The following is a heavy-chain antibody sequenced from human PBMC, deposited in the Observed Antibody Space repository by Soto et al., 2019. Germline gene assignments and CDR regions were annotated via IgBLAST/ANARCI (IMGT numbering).Heavy chain of an antibody. CDR1: GFSLTTRGVG. V-gene: IGHV2-5*02. CDR3: AHIPNYYQYAWFDP. D-gene: IGHD3-16*01. CDR2: IYWDDDK. Sequence: QITLKESGPTLVKPTQTLTLTCTFSGFSLTTRGVGVGWIRQPPGKALECLALIYWDDDKRYSPSLQSRLSITKHTSNIHVVLTLTHVDPVDTATYYCAHIPNYYQYAWFDPWGQGTLVSVSS. J-gene: IGHJ5*02.